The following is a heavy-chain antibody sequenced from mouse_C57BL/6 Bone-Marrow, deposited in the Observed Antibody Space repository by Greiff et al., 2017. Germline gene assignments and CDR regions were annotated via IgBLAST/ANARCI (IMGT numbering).Heavy chain of an antibody. CDR2: IHPNSGST. D-gene: IGHD3-2*02. V-gene: IGHV1-64*01. CDR1: GYTFTSYW. J-gene: IGHJ2*01. CDR3: ARSGAFFDY. Sequence: VQLQQPGAELVKPGASVTLSCKASGYTFTSYWMHWVKQRPGQGLEWIGMIHPNSGSTNYNEKFKSKATLTVDKSSSTAYMQLSSLTSEDSAVYYCARSGAFFDYWGQGTTRTVSS.